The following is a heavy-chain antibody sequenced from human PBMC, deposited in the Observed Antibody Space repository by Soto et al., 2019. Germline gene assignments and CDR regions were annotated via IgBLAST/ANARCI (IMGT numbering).Heavy chain of an antibody. Sequence: PGGSLRLSCAASGFTFSSYSMNWVRQAPGKGLEWVSSISSSSSYIYYADSVKGRFTISRDNAKNSLYLQMNSLRAEDTAVYYCARDLTYYYDSSGPLLAFDIWGQGTMVTVSS. D-gene: IGHD3-22*01. J-gene: IGHJ3*02. CDR1: GFTFSSYS. CDR3: ARDLTYYYDSSGPLLAFDI. CDR2: ISSSSSYI. V-gene: IGHV3-21*01.